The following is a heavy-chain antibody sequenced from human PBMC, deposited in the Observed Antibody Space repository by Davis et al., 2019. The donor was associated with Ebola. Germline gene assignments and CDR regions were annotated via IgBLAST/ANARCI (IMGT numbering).Heavy chain of an antibody. CDR2: VYSSGST. Sequence: MPGGSLRLSCTVPGGSISSSSYYWGCIRQPTGKGLEWIGYVYSSGSTTYNPSLKSRVTIAVDTSKNQFSLKLSSVTAADTAVYYCARLSYSGYDYDYWGQGTLVTVSS. CDR1: GGSISSSSYY. J-gene: IGHJ4*02. D-gene: IGHD5-12*01. CDR3: ARLSYSGYDYDY. V-gene: IGHV4-61*05.